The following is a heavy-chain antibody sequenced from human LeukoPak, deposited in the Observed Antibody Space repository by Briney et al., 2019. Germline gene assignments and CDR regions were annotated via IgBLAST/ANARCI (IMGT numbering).Heavy chain of an antibody. D-gene: IGHD6-6*01. J-gene: IGHJ4*02. CDR3: ARDEARYSSSPKTLDY. CDR1: GFTFSSYS. Sequence: GGSLRLSCAASGFTFSSYSMNWVRQAPGKGLEWVSYISSSSSTIYYADSVKGRFTISRDNAKNSLYLQMNSLRAEDTAVYYCARDEARYSSSPKTLDYWGQGTLVTVSS. V-gene: IGHV3-48*01. CDR2: ISSSSSTI.